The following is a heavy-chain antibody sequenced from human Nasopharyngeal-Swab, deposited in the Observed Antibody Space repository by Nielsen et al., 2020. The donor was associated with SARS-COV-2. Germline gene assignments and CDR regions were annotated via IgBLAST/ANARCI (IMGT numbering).Heavy chain of an antibody. J-gene: IGHJ6*03. CDR1: GVSITSQY. V-gene: IGHV4-59*11. CDR2: ISHNSGT. CDR3: ARGLSGVVPAPILGLGPYYYYYYMDV. D-gene: IGHD2-2*01. Sequence: SETLSLTCTVSGVSITSQYWSWIRQPPGKGLEWIGYISHNSGTNYNPSLKSRVTLSVDTSMNQVSLEVSSVTAADTAVYYCARGLSGVVPAPILGLGPYYYYYYMDVWGKGTTVTVSS.